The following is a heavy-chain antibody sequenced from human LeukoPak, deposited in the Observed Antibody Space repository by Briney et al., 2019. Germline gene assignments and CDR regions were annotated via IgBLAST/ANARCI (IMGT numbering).Heavy chain of an antibody. J-gene: IGHJ5*02. Sequence: GGSLRLSCAASGFTFSSYEMNWVRQAPGKGLEWVSYISSSGSTIYYADSVKGRFTISRDNAKNSLYLQMNSLRAEDTAVYYCARTSSGWYETWGQGTLVTVSS. CDR2: ISSSGSTI. CDR3: ARTSSGWYET. CDR1: GFTFSSYE. V-gene: IGHV3-48*03. D-gene: IGHD6-19*01.